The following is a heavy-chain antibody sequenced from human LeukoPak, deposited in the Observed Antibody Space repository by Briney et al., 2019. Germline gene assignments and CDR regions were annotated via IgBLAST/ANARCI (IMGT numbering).Heavy chain of an antibody. V-gene: IGHV1-2*02. CDR2: INPDSGGP. Sequence: ASXXVSCKASXYTFTDXYMHWXRXAPGQXLEWMGWINPDSGGPNYAQKFQGRVTMTRDTSISTAYMELSRLRSDDTAVYYCARESRGILNYFDFWGQGTLVTVSS. J-gene: IGHJ4*02. D-gene: IGHD3-22*01. CDR3: ARESRGILNYFDF. CDR1: XYTFTDXY.